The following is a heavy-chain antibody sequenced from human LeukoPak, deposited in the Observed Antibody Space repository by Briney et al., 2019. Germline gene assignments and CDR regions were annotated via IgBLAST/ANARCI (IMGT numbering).Heavy chain of an antibody. V-gene: IGHV3-53*01. CDR3: AKDEATSGGGLAS. CDR2: MYTGGTT. J-gene: IGHJ4*02. Sequence: GGSLILSCAASGFSVSGTHMSWVRQAPGKGLEWVSAMYTGGTTYYADSVQGRFTIYRDNSKNTLYLQMNSLRAEDTAVYYCAKDEATSGGGLASWGQGTLVSVSS. D-gene: IGHD3-16*01. CDR1: GFSVSGTH.